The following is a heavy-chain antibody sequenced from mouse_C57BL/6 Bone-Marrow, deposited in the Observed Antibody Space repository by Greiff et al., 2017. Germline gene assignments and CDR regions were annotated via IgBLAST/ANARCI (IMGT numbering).Heavy chain of an antibody. CDR3: ARRGNYFYYAMDY. CDR2: ISYDGSN. D-gene: IGHD2-1*01. J-gene: IGHJ4*01. V-gene: IGHV3-6*01. CDR1: GYSITSGYY. Sequence: EVKLEESGPGLVKPSQSLSLTCSVTGYSITSGYYWNWIRQFPGNKLEWMGYISYDGSNNYNPSLKNRISITRDTSKNQFFLKLNSVTTEDTATYYCARRGNYFYYAMDYWGQGTSVTVSS.